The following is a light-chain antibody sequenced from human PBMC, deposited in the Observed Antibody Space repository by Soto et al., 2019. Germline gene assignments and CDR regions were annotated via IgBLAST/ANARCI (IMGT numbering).Light chain of an antibody. J-gene: IGLJ1*01. CDR3: SSYTSSRTRV. V-gene: IGLV2-14*03. CDR1: SSDVGGYNY. Sequence: QSALTQPASVSGSPGQSITISCTGTSSDVGGYNYVSWYQHHPGKAPKLLIYDVSNGPSGVSNRFFGSKSGNTASLTIFGLQPEDEADYYCSSYTSSRTRVFGTGTKVTVL. CDR2: DVS.